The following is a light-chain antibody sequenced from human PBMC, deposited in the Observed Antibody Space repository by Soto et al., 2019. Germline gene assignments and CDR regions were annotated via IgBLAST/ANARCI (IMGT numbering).Light chain of an antibody. CDR3: QQSFDTPWT. CDR1: ESISSY. CDR2: ATT. Sequence: DIQMTQSPSSLSASVGDRVTITCRASESISSYLNWYQQKPGQAPKLLIYATTNLQRGVPSRFSVSGSGTDFTLTISSLQPEDFAAYYCQQSFDTPWTFGPGTKVEIK. V-gene: IGKV1-39*01. J-gene: IGKJ1*01.